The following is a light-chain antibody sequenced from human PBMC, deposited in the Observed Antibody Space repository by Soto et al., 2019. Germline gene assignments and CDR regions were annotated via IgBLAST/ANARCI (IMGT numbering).Light chain of an antibody. Sequence: QSALTQPPSASGSPGQSVTITCSGTSSDVGEENYVSWYQQHPGKVPKLILYEVSKRPSGVPDRFSGSRSGNTASLTVSGFQAEDEADYYCSSFGGSPVVFGGGTKVTV. CDR2: EVS. CDR1: SSDVGEENY. CDR3: SSFGGSPVV. J-gene: IGLJ2*01. V-gene: IGLV2-8*01.